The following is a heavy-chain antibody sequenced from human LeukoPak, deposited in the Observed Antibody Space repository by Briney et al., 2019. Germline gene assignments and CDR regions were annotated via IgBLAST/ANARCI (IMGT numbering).Heavy chain of an antibody. J-gene: IGHJ4*02. Sequence: SSETLSLTCTVSGGSISSSSYCWGWIRQPPGKGLEWIGSIYYSGTTYYNPSLKSRVTISVYTSKIQFSLKLSSVAATDTAVYFCARLRFDFWSGYTHPYFDYWGQGTLVTVSS. V-gene: IGHV4-39*01. CDR3: ARLRFDFWSGYTHPYFDY. CDR1: GGSISSSSYC. D-gene: IGHD3-3*01. CDR2: IYYSGTT.